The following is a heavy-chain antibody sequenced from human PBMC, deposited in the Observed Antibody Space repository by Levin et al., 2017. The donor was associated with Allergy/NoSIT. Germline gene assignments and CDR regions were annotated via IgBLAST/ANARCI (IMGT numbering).Heavy chain of an antibody. Sequence: SCSVSADSISTYYWSWIRQPAGKGLEWIGRIYTSGSTNYNPSLKSRVTMSVDTSKNQFSLKLSSVTAADTAVYYCARGFKGYSGSGSYAYFDNWGQGTLVTVTS. CDR1: ADSISTYY. V-gene: IGHV4-4*07. D-gene: IGHD3-10*01. CDR3: ARGFKGYSGSGSYAYFDN. J-gene: IGHJ4*02. CDR2: IYTSGST.